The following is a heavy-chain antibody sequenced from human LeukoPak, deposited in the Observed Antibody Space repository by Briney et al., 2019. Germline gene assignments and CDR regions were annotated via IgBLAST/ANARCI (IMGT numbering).Heavy chain of an antibody. CDR3: ARANRAVAGDYYYWYMEV. Sequence: ASVKVSCKASEYTFTDYYMHWVRQAPGQGLEWMGWVNSNSGATDYAQKFQGRVTMTGDTSISTAYMDLSRLRSDDTAVYYCARANRAVAGDYYYWYMEVWGKGTTVNVSS. CDR2: VNSNSGAT. J-gene: IGHJ6*03. V-gene: IGHV1-2*02. CDR1: EYTFTDYY. D-gene: IGHD2-15*01.